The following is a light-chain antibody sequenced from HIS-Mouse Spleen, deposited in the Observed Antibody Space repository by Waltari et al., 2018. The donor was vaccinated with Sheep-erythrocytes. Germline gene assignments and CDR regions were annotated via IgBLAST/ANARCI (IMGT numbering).Light chain of an antibody. Sequence: DIVMTQSPDSLAVSLGERATINCKSSQSVLYSSNNKNYLAWYQQKPGQPPKLLIYWASTRESWVPDRFSGSGSVTDFTLTISSLQAEDVAVYYCQQYYSTLTFGGGTKVEIK. V-gene: IGKV4-1*01. CDR1: QSVLYSSNNKNY. CDR3: QQYYSTLT. J-gene: IGKJ4*01. CDR2: WAS.